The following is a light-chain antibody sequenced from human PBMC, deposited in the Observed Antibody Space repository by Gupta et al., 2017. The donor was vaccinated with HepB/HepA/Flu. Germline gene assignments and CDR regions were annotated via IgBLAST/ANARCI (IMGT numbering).Light chain of an antibody. CDR1: QSLLHSNGYNH. V-gene: IGKV2-28*01. J-gene: IGKJ2*01. Sequence: DIVMTQSPLSLPVTPGEPASIACSCSQSLLHSNGYNHLDWHLQKPGQSPHLPIYSGSNCVSGVPDRFSGCGSGTDFTLKILRVEAEDVGVYYCRQALQTPSPFGQGTKLEIK. CDR2: SGS. CDR3: RQALQTPSP.